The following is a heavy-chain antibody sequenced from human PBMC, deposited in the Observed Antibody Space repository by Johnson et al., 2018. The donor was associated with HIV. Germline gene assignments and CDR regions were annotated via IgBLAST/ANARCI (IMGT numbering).Heavy chain of an antibody. V-gene: IGHV3-66*01. CDR3: ARDRRYYDSSGYYHDAFDI. D-gene: IGHD3-22*01. CDR2: IYSGGRT. Sequence: VQLVESGGGLVQPGGSLRLSCAASGFTVNSNYINWVRQAPGKGLECVSGIYSGGRTYYADSVEGRFTISRDNSKNTLYLQMNSLRAEDTAVYFCARDRRYYDSSGYYHDAFDIWGQGTMVTVSS. J-gene: IGHJ3*02. CDR1: GFTVNSNY.